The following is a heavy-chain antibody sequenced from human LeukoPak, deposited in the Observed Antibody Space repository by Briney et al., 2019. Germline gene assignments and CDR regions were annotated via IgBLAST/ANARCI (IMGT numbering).Heavy chain of an antibody. J-gene: IGHJ6*01. CDR1: GYSFSTHW. Sequence: GESRQISCKGSGYSFSTHWIGWVRQMPGKGLEWMGIIYPGDSDTRYSPSFQGQITISADKSISTAYLQWSSLKASDTAMYYCVGNHWGYYGMYVWWRGTTATVSS. CDR2: IYPGDSDT. D-gene: IGHD7-27*01. V-gene: IGHV5-51*01. CDR3: VGNHWGYYGMYV.